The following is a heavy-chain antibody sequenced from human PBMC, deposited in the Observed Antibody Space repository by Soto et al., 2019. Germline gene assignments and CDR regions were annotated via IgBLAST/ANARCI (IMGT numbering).Heavy chain of an antibody. CDR3: AKDWAGYCSGDSCFGVFDN. CDR2: VSGSGGST. CDR1: GFTFSSYA. D-gene: IGHD2-15*01. J-gene: IGHJ4*02. V-gene: IGHV3-23*01. Sequence: EVQLLESGGGLVQPGGSLRLSCAASGFTFSSYAMSWVRQAPGKGLEWVSFVSGSGGSTYYADSVKGRFTISRDNSKNTLHVQMNSLSGEDTAIYYCAKDWAGYCSGDSCFGVFDNWGQGTLVTVSS.